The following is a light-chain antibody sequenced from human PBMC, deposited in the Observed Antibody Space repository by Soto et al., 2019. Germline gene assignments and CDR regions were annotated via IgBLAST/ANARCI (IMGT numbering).Light chain of an antibody. CDR3: QQYDTYPYT. J-gene: IGKJ1*01. V-gene: IGKV1-5*03. Sequence: IQLTQSPSTLSASVGDRVTVTCRASKSVSSWLAWYQQKPGEAPKLLVYGASRLQSGVPSRFSGSGSGTEFTLIITSLQPDDFATYYCQQYDTYPYTFGQRTKVDIK. CDR2: GAS. CDR1: KSVSSW.